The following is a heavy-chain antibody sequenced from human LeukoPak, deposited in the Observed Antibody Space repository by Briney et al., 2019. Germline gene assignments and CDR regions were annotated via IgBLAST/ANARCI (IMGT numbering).Heavy chain of an antibody. V-gene: IGHV4-34*01. CDR3: ASGLFYYYYYMDV. CDR1: GGSFSGYY. Sequence: PSETLSLTCAVYGGSFSGYYWSWLRQPPGKGLVWIGEINHSGSTNYNPSLKSRVTISVDTSKNQFSLKLSSVTAADTAVYYCASGLFYYYYYMDVGAKGPRSPSP. J-gene: IGHJ6*03. CDR2: INHSGST.